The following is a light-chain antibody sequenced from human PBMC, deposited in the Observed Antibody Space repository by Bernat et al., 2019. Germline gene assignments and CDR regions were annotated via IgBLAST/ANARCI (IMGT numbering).Light chain of an antibody. V-gene: IGLV2-23*02. CDR3: CSYAGNNNWV. Sequence: SALTQPASVSGSPGQSITISCTGTSSDVGSYNLVSWYQQHPGKAPKLMIYEVSKRPSGVSNRFSGSKSGNTASLTISGLQAEDEADYYCCSYAGNNNWVFGGGTKLTVL. CDR2: EVS. J-gene: IGLJ3*02. CDR1: SSDVGSYNL.